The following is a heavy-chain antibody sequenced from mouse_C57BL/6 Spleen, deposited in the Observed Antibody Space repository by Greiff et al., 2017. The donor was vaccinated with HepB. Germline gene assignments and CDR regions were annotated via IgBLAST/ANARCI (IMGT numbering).Heavy chain of an antibody. Sequence: VQLQQSGAELVRPGTSVKVSCKASGYAFTNYLIEWVKQRPGQGLEWIGVINPGSGGTNNNEKFKGKATLTADKSSSTAYMQLSSLTSEDSAVYFCARIYDGYYEFAYWGQGTLVTVSA. CDR3: ARIYDGYYEFAY. CDR2: INPGSGGT. D-gene: IGHD2-3*01. V-gene: IGHV1-54*01. CDR1: GYAFTNYL. J-gene: IGHJ3*01.